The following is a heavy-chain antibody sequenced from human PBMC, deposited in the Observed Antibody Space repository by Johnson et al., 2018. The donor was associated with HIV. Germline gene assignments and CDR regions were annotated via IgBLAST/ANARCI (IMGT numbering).Heavy chain of an antibody. CDR3: ASDSYYESSGYCAPPHADFDI. D-gene: IGHD3-22*01. CDR2: IWYDGSNK. J-gene: IGHJ3*02. CDR1: GFTFSSYA. V-gene: IGHV3-33*08. Sequence: QMQLVESGGDVVQPGRSLRLSCAASGFTFSSYAMHWVRQAPGKGLEWVAVIWYDGSNKYYADSVKGRFTISRDNSKNTLYLQLNSLRSEETAVYYCASDSYYESSGYCAPPHADFDIWGQGTMVTVSS.